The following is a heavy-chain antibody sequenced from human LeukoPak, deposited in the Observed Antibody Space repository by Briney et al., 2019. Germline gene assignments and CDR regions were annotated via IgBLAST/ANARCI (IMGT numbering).Heavy chain of an antibody. V-gene: IGHV4-38-2*02. CDR2: IYHSGST. CDR3: ARIMITFGGVIVYFDY. D-gene: IGHD3-16*02. J-gene: IGHJ4*02. CDR1: GYSISSVYY. Sequence: SETLSLTCTVSGYSISSVYYWGWIRQPPGKGLEWIGSIYHSGSTYYNPPLKNRVTISVDTPKNQFSLKLSSVTAADTAVYYCARIMITFGGVIVYFDYCGEATLVSASS.